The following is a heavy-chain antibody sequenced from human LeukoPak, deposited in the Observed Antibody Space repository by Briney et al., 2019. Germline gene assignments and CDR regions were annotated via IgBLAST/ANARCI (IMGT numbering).Heavy chain of an antibody. D-gene: IGHD6-13*01. CDR3: ARVRSSWYPDLYYYMDV. V-gene: IGHV3-48*04. CDR1: GFTFGSYG. J-gene: IGHJ6*03. CDR2: ISSSGSTI. Sequence: GGSLRLSCAASGFTFGSYGMSWVRQAPGKGLEWVSYISSSGSTIYYADSVKGRFTISRDNAKNSLYLQMNSLRAEDTAVYYCARVRSSWYPDLYYYMDVWGKGTTVTISS.